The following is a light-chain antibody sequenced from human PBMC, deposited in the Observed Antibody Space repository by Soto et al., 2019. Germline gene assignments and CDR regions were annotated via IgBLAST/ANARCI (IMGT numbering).Light chain of an antibody. CDR3: QQYDSFSVT. Sequence: DIQMTQSPSTLSGSVGDRVTITCRASQTISSWLAWYQQKPGKAPKLLIYKASTLKSGVPPRFSGSGSGTEFTLTISSLQPDDFATYYCQQYDSFSVTFGKGNKV. CDR2: KAS. CDR1: QTISSW. V-gene: IGKV1-5*03. J-gene: IGKJ1*01.